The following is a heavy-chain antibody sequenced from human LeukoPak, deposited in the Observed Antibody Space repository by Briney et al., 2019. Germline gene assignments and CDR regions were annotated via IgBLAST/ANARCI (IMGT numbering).Heavy chain of an antibody. CDR3: ASYFDSTGYFKGGYAI. V-gene: IGHV3-48*01. Sequence: TGGSLRLSCVGSGFTFSRYSLNWVRQAPGKGLEWVSYISTNNKTIKYADSVKGRFAISRDNAKDFLYLQMTSLRAEDTAVYYCASYFDSTGYFKGGYAIWGRGTLVTVSS. D-gene: IGHD3-22*01. J-gene: IGHJ3*02. CDR1: GFTFSRYS. CDR2: ISTNNKTI.